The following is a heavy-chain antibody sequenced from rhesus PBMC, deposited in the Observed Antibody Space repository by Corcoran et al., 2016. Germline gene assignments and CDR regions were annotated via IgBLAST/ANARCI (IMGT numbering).Heavy chain of an antibody. Sequence: QLQLQESGPGLVKPSETLSVTCAVSGGSISSSYWSWIRQAPGKGLEWIGFFYGSGSSTNYNPSLKSRVTLSGDTSKNQLSLKLSSLTAADTAVYYCASERYDSGYYGYFEFWGQGALVTVSS. V-gene: IGHV4-169*02. CDR3: ASERYDSGYYGYFEF. D-gene: IGHD3-28*01. J-gene: IGHJ1*01. CDR1: GGSISSSY. CDR2: FYGSGSST.